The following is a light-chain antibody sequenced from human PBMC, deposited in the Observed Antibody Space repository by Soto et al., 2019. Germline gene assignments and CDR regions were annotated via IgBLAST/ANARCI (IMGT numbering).Light chain of an antibody. V-gene: IGKV1-5*01. Sequence: DIQMTPSPSTLSASVGDRVTITCRASQSITIWLAWFQQKPGKAPKLLIYDASTLQSGVPSRFSGSGSGTEFSLTINSLQPDDFATYYCQQYNFYPWTFGQGTKVDIK. CDR3: QQYNFYPWT. J-gene: IGKJ1*01. CDR1: QSITIW. CDR2: DAS.